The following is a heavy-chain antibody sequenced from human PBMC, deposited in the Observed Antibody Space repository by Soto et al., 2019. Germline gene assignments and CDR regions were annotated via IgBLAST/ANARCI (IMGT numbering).Heavy chain of an antibody. CDR1: GFTFSSYA. Sequence: GGSLRLSCAASGFTFSSYAMSWVRQAPGKGLEWVSAISGSGGSTYYADSVKGRFTISRDNSKNTLYLQMNSLRVEDTAVYYCAKDRSLSLGGDAFDIWGQGTMVTVSS. D-gene: IGHD3-16*01. CDR3: AKDRSLSLGGDAFDI. CDR2: ISGSGGST. V-gene: IGHV3-23*01. J-gene: IGHJ3*02.